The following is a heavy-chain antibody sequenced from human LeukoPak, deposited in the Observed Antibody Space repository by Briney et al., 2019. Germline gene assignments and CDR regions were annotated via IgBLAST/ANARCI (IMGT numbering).Heavy chain of an antibody. CDR3: ARERYDSSGSDY. CDR1: GGSFSGYY. CDR2: INHSGST. D-gene: IGHD3-22*01. V-gene: IGHV4-34*01. J-gene: IGHJ4*02. Sequence: SETLSLTCAVYGGSFSGYYWSWIRQPPGKGLEWIGEINHSGSTNYNPSLKSRVTISVDTSKNQFSLKLSYVTAADTAVYYCARERYDSSGSDYWGQGTLVTVSS.